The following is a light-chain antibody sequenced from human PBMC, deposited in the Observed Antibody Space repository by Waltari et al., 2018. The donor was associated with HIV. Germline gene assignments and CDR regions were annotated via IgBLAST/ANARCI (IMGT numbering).Light chain of an antibody. CDR1: SSDIGNYNY. Sequence: QSALTQPASVSGSPGQSITISCTGTSSDIGNYNYVSWYQQHPGKAPKLMIFDVSNRPSGVSNRFSGSKSVNTAFLTISGLQAEDEADYYCSSYTRSNTLVFGGGTKLTVL. CDR3: SSYTRSNTLV. J-gene: IGLJ2*01. CDR2: DVS. V-gene: IGLV2-14*03.